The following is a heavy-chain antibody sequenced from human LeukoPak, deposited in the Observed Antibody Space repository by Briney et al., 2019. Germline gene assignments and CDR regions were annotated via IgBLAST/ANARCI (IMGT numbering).Heavy chain of an antibody. J-gene: IGHJ4*02. Sequence: SETLSLTCAVYGGSFSGYYWSWIRQPPGKELEWIGEINHSGSTNYNPSLKSRVTISVDTSKNQFSLKLSSVTAADTAVYYCARGEYIVINPFDYWGQGTLVTVSS. CDR3: ARGEYIVINPFDY. V-gene: IGHV4-34*01. D-gene: IGHD3-10*01. CDR2: INHSGST. CDR1: GGSFSGYY.